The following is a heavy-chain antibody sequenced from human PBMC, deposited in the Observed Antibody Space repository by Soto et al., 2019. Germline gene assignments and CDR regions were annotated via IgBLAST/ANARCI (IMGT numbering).Heavy chain of an antibody. CDR3: AKLTAGGGIDN. CDR1: GFTFSNSA. V-gene: IGHV3-23*01. Sequence: GGSLRLSCAPSGFTFSNSAMTWVRQAPGKGLEWVSSIDISGVATYYADSVRGRLTISRDNSKNTVYLQMNTLRAEDMATYYCAKLTAGGGIDNWGQGTVVTVSS. D-gene: IGHD1-1*01. J-gene: IGHJ4*02. CDR2: IDISGVAT.